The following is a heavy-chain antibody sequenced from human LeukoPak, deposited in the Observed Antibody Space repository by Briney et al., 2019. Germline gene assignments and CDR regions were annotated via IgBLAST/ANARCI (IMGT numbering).Heavy chain of an antibody. CDR2: ISSDGSST. Sequence: PGRSLRLSCAASGFTFSSYEMNWVRQVPGKGLVWVSRISSDGSSTRYADSVKGRFTISRDNAKNTLYLQMNSLRAEDTAVYYCARTAYSDYSLGFWGQGTLVTVSS. D-gene: IGHD5-12*01. CDR3: ARTAYSDYSLGF. CDR1: GFTFSSYE. J-gene: IGHJ4*02. V-gene: IGHV3-74*01.